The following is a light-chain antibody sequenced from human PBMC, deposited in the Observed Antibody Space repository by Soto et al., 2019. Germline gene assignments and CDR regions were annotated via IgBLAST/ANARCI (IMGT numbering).Light chain of an antibody. V-gene: IGKV3-15*01. J-gene: IGKJ1*01. Sequence: EIVVTQSPDTVSVSPGERATLSCRASQSVSSNLAWYQEKPGQAPRLLIYGASTRATGIPARFSGSGSGTEYTLTISSLRSEDFAVYYCQQYNNWPRTFGQGTKVEIK. CDR2: GAS. CDR3: QQYNNWPRT. CDR1: QSVSSN.